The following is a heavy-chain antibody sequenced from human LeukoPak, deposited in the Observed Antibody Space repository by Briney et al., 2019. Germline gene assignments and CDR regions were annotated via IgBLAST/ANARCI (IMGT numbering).Heavy chain of an antibody. CDR1: GGSFSGYY. D-gene: IGHD3-22*01. CDR2: INHSGST. J-gene: IGHJ4*02. CDR3: ARVNYYDSSGPFDY. V-gene: IGHV4-34*01. Sequence: PSETLSLTCAVYGGSFSGYYWTWIRQPPGKGLEWIGEINHSGSTNYNPSLKSRVTISVDRSKNQFSLKLSSVTAADTAVYYCARVNYYDSSGPFDYWGQGTLVTVSS.